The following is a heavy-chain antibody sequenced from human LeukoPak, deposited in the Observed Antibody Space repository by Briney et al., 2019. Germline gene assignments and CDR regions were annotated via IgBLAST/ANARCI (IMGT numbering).Heavy chain of an antibody. CDR1: GFTFSSYG. D-gene: IGHD6-19*01. Sequence: GGSLRLSCAASGFTFSSYGMHWVRQAPGKGLEWVAFIRYDGSNKYYADSVKGRFTISRDNSKNTLYLQMNSLRAEDTAVYYCARGSSGISYYLDYWGQGTLVTVSS. V-gene: IGHV3-30*02. CDR3: ARGSSGISYYLDY. CDR2: IRYDGSNK. J-gene: IGHJ4*02.